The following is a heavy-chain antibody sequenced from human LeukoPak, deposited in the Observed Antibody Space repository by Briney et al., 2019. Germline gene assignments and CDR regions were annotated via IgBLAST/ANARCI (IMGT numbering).Heavy chain of an antibody. V-gene: IGHV4-31*03. CDR3: AREARGINYFDY. CDR1: GGSISSGGYY. Sequence: SQTLSLTCTVSGGSISSGGYYWSWIRQHPGKGLEWIGYIYYSGSTYYNPSLKSRVTISVDTSKNQFSLKLSSVTAADTAVYYCAREARGINYFDYGGQGTLVTVSS. D-gene: IGHD2-15*01. CDR2: IYYSGST. J-gene: IGHJ4*02.